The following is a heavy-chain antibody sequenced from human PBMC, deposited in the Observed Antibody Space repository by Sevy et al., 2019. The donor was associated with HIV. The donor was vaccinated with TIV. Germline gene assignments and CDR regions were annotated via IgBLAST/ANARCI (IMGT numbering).Heavy chain of an antibody. Sequence: LSLTCAASGFTLSDSGVHWVRQAPGKGREWVAFIQVDGREKFYTDSVKGRFTISRDSSKNTVYLQMNSLRGEDTAVYYCAKRPTAAWGQGTLVTVSS. CDR1: GFTLSDSG. J-gene: IGHJ5*02. CDR3: AKRPTAA. CDR2: IQVDGREK. V-gene: IGHV3-30*02.